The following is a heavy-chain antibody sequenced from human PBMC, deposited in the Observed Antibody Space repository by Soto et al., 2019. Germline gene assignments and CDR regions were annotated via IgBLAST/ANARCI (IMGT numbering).Heavy chain of an antibody. CDR3: ASPKIAFYNGFDP. CDR2: IYYSGTT. J-gene: IGHJ5*02. Sequence: SHTLSLTCTVSGGTMSSSSYYWGWLRTPPGKGLEWIGSIYYSGTTYYNPSLKSRVTISVDTSKNQFSLNLSSVTASDTAGDHCASPKIAFYNGFDPWGQGTLVTVSS. V-gene: IGHV4-39*01. D-gene: IGHD3-3*02. CDR1: GGTMSSSSYY.